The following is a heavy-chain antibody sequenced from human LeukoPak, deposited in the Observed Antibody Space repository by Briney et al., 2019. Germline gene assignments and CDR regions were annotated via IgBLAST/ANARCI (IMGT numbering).Heavy chain of an antibody. J-gene: IGHJ6*02. D-gene: IGHD1-26*01. V-gene: IGHV3-7*01. CDR1: GFTFSSYC. CDR2: IKQDGSEK. CDR3: ARYSGSYEVNYYYYYGMDV. Sequence: PGGSLRLSCAASGFTFSSYCMSWVRQAPGKGLEWVAHIKQDGSEKYYVDSVKGRFTISRDNAKNALYLQMNSLRAEDTAVYYCARYSGSYEVNYYYYYGMDVWGQGTTVTVSS.